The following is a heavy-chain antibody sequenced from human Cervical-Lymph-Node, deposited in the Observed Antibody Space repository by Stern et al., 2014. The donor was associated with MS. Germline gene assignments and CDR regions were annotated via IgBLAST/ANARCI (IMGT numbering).Heavy chain of an antibody. CDR2: IWHDGSKP. CDR3: VRDWSSNAYKSEDY. V-gene: IGHV3-33*01. Sequence: VQLVESGGGVVQPGRSLRLSCIASGFTFSNYGMHWVRQAPGKGLGWVATIWHDGSKPYYADSVRGRFTISRDNSKNTLSLQMNSLRVDDTAVYYCVRDWSSNAYKSEDYWGQGTLVTVSS. D-gene: IGHD4-11*01. CDR1: GFTFSNYG. J-gene: IGHJ4*02.